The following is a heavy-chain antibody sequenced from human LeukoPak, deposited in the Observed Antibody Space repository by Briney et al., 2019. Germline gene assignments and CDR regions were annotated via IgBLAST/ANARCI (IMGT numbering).Heavy chain of an antibody. Sequence: RTSETLSLTCNVSGDYITTTNYYWAWLRQPPGKGLEWIASVFYSGTTYYHPSLKSRVIISMDTSRKQISLRLSSVTATDTAIYYCARRSRLYKHETTGYHDSWGQGTLVTVSS. V-gene: IGHV4-39*01. CDR1: GDYITTTNYY. J-gene: IGHJ4*02. D-gene: IGHD3-9*01. CDR2: VFYSGTT. CDR3: ARRSRLYKHETTGYHDS.